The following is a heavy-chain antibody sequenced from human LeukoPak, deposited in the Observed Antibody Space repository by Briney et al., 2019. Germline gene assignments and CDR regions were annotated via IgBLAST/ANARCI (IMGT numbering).Heavy chain of an antibody. CDR1: GFTFSSYA. CDR2: ISYDGSNK. Sequence: GGSLRLSCAASGFTFSSYAMHWVRQAPGKGLEWVAVISYDGSNKYYADSVKGRFTISRDNSKNTLYLQMNSLRAEDTAVYHCARPVTMVRGVIGYYFDYWGQGTLVTVSS. V-gene: IGHV3-30-3*01. J-gene: IGHJ4*02. CDR3: ARPVTMVRGVIGYYFDY. D-gene: IGHD3-10*01.